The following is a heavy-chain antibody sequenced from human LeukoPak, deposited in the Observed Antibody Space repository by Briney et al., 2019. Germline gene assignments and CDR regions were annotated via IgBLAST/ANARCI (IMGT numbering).Heavy chain of an antibody. CDR1: GFTFSSYA. D-gene: IGHD2-8*02. V-gene: IGHV3-30-3*01. J-gene: IGHJ6*02. Sequence: GGSLRLSCAASGFTFSSYAMHWVRQAPGNGLEWVAVISYDGSNKYYADSVKGRFTISRDNSKNTLYLQMNSLRAEDTAVYYCARDLLRTSYCDYYHGMDVWGQGTTVTVSS. CDR2: ISYDGSNK. CDR3: ARDLLRTSYCDYYHGMDV.